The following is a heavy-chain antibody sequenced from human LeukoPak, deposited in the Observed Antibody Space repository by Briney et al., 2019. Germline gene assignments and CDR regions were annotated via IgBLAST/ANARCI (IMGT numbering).Heavy chain of an antibody. J-gene: IGHJ4*02. Sequence: GGSLRLSCAASGFTFKSYPMHWVRQAAGKGLEWVGLISFDGSDKSYAASVEGRFTISRDNSKNMLYLQMNSLSAEDTAVYYCARVLGFGSPPAYWGQGTLVSVSS. CDR3: ARVLGFGSPPAY. V-gene: IGHV3-30*04. CDR1: GFTFKSYP. CDR2: ISFDGSDK. D-gene: IGHD3-10*01.